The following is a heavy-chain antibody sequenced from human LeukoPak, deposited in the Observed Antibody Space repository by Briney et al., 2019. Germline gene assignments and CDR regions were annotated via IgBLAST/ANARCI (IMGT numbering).Heavy chain of an antibody. CDR3: ARVLVRGRFFWSGYGESDY. Sequence: PGGSLRLSCAASGFTFSSYWMHWVRQAPGKGLVWVSRINTDGSSTSYADSVKGRFTISRDNAKNTLYLQMNSLRAEDTAVYYCARVLVRGRFFWSGYGESDYWGQGTLVTVSS. V-gene: IGHV3-74*01. D-gene: IGHD3-3*01. J-gene: IGHJ4*02. CDR2: INTDGSST. CDR1: GFTFSSYW.